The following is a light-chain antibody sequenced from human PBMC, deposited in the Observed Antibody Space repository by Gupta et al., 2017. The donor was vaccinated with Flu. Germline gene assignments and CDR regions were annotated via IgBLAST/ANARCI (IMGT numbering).Light chain of an antibody. J-gene: IGKJ3*01. Sequence: DIQLTQSPASLSSSVGDRVTITCRASQIISSYLNWYQQKPGKAPKLLIYAASIWQSGVPSRFSGSGSGTDFTLTISSLKPEDFATYYCQQSYSTRFTFGPGTKVDIK. CDR2: AAS. V-gene: IGKV1-39*01. CDR3: QQSYSTRFT. CDR1: QIISSY.